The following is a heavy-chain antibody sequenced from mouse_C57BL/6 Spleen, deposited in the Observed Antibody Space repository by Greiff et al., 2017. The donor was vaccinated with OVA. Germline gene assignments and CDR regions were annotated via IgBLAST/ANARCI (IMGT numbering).Heavy chain of an antibody. CDR2: IDPSDSYT. V-gene: IGHV1-69*01. Sequence: VQLKQPGAELVMPGASVKLSCKASGYTFTSYWMHWVKQRPGQGLEWIGEIDPSDSYTNYNQKFKGKSTLTVDKSSSTAYMQLSSLTSEDSAVYYCARSDGNLAWFAYWGQGTLVTVSA. CDR1: GYTFTSYW. CDR3: ARSDGNLAWFAY. J-gene: IGHJ3*01. D-gene: IGHD1-1*01.